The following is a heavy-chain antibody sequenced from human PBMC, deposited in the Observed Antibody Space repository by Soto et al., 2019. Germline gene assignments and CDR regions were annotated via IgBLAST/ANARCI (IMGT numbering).Heavy chain of an antibody. D-gene: IGHD5-12*01. V-gene: IGHV4-59*01. J-gene: IGHJ6*03. CDR3: ARGIGGNSGYIIYYTDV. Sequence: QVLLQESGPGLVKPSETLSLTCTVSGGPIRSYYWSWIRQPPGRGLEWIGDIYYRGTSNYNSSLQSRVTISVDTSKNQFSLKLRSVTAADTAVYFCARGIGGNSGYIIYYTDVWGKGTTVTVSS. CDR1: GGPIRSYY. CDR2: IYYRGTS.